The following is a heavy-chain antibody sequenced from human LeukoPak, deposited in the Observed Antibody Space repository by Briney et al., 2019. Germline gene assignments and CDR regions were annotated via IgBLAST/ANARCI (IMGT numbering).Heavy chain of an antibody. J-gene: IGHJ4*02. CDR3: ARSVRLLWFGV. D-gene: IGHD3-10*01. CDR1: GGTFSSYA. Sequence: ASVKVSCKASGGTFSSYAISWVRQAPGQGLEWMGWINPNSGGTNYAQKFQGRVTMTRDTSISTAYMELSRLRSDDTAVYYCARSVRLLWFGVWGQGTLVTVSS. CDR2: INPNSGGT. V-gene: IGHV1-2*02.